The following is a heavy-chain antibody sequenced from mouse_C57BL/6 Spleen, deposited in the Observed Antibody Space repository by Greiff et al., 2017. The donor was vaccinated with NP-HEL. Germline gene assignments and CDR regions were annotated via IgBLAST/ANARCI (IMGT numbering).Heavy chain of an antibody. CDR3: TSLDGYYDAMDY. J-gene: IGHJ4*01. D-gene: IGHD2-3*01. CDR2: IRNKANNHAT. V-gene: IGHV6-6*01. Sequence: EVHLVESGGGLVQPGGSMKLSCAASGFTFSDAWMDWVRQSPEKGLEWVAEIRNKANNHATYYAESVKGRFTISRDDSKSSVYLQMNSLRAEDTGIYYCTSLDGYYDAMDYWGQGTSVTVSS. CDR1: GFTFSDAW.